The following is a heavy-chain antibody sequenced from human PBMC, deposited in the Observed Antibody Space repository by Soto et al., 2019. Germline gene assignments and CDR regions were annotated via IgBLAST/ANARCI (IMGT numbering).Heavy chain of an antibody. J-gene: IGHJ5*02. CDR2: IYYSGST. D-gene: IGHD3-3*01. CDR1: GGSISSYY. V-gene: IGHV4-59*01. Sequence: PSETLSLTCTVSGGSISSYYWSWIRQPPGKGLEWIGYIYYSGSTNYNPSLKSRVTISVDTSKNQFSLKLSSVTAADTAVYYCARCFDFWSGSNWFDPWGQGTLVTVSS. CDR3: ARCFDFWSGSNWFDP.